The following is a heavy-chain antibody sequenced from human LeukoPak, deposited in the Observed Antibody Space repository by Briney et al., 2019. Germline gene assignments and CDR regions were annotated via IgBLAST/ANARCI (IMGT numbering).Heavy chain of an antibody. CDR3: ARQGGDTMVRGVVRDWFDP. CDR2: IYYSGYT. CDR1: GGSISTSTSY. D-gene: IGHD3-10*01. J-gene: IGHJ5*02. Sequence: SETLSLSCTVSGGSISTSTSYWGWIHQPPRKGLEWIGSIYYSGYTYYSPSLKSRVTISVDTSKNQFSLKLSSVTAADTAVYYCARQGGDTMVRGVVRDWFDPWGQGTLLTVSS. V-gene: IGHV4-39*01.